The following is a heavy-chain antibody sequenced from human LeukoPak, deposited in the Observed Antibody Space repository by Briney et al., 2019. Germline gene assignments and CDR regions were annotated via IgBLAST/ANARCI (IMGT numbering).Heavy chain of an antibody. CDR1: GFIFSTYW. J-gene: IGHJ6*02. V-gene: IGHV3-7*03. CDR2: IKQDGSEK. D-gene: IGHD6-25*01. Sequence: GGSLRLSCAASGFIFSTYWMTWVRQAPGKGLEWVANIKQDGSEKNYADSVKGRFTISRDNAKNSLYLQMNSLRAEDTAVYYCARDLITRLHYYYYGMDVWGQGTTVTVSS. CDR3: ARDLITRLHYYYYGMDV.